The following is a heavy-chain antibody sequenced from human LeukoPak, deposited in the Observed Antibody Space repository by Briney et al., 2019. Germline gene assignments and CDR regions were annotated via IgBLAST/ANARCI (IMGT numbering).Heavy chain of an antibody. CDR3: ARRSSESRWGFDP. D-gene: IGHD3-10*01. Sequence: GESLNISCKGVGYTYNTYWIAWVRQMPGKGLEWMGIIYPGDSDTRYSPSFQGQVTISADKSISTAYLQWSSLQASDTAMYYCARRSSESRWGFDPWGQGTLVTVSS. V-gene: IGHV5-51*01. CDR1: GYTYNTYW. J-gene: IGHJ5*02. CDR2: IYPGDSDT.